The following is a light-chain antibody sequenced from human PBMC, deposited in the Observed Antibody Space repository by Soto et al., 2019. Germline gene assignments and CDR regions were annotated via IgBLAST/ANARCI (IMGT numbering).Light chain of an antibody. Sequence: DIQMTQSPSTLSASVGDRVTITCRASQSVTSRLAWYQQKPEKAPKLLIYGASSLESGVPSRFSGSGSGTEFTLTISSLQPDDFATYYCQQYNSYSLTFGGGTTVEIK. CDR3: QQYNSYSLT. CDR2: GAS. CDR1: QSVTSR. J-gene: IGKJ4*01. V-gene: IGKV1-5*01.